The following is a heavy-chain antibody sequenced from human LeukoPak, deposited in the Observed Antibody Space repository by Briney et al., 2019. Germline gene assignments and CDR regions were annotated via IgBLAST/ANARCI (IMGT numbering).Heavy chain of an antibody. V-gene: IGHV3-48*02. D-gene: IGHD3-10*01. CDR2: ISSSSSTI. J-gene: IGHJ3*02. CDR3: ATELLWFGEFRVDAFDI. Sequence: GGSLRLSCAASGFTFSNYSMNWVRQAPGKGLEWVSYISSSSSTIYYADSVKGRFTISRDNAKNSLYLQMNSPRDEDTAVYYCATELLWFGEFRVDAFDIWGQGTMVTVSS. CDR1: GFTFSNYS.